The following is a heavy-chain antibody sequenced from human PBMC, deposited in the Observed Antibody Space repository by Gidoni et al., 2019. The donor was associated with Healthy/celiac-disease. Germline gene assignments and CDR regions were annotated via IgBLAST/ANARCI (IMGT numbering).Heavy chain of an antibody. CDR1: GFTFSRYS. CDR3: ARLGYYYGSGSYYEGYYYYMDV. Sequence: EVQLVESGGGLVKPGGSLRLPCAASGFTFSRYSMNWVRQAPGKGREWGSSISSSSSYIYYADSVKGRFTISRDNAKNSLYLQMNSLRAEDTAVYYCARLGYYYGSGSYYEGYYYYMDVWGKGTTVTVSS. J-gene: IGHJ6*03. D-gene: IGHD3-10*01. CDR2: ISSSSSYI. V-gene: IGHV3-21*01.